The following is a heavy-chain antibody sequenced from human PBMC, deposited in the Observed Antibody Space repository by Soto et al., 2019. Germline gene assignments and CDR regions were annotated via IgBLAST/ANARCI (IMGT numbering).Heavy chain of an antibody. CDR2: IIPIFGTA. Sequence: QVQLVQSGAEVKKPGSSVKVSCKASGGTFSSYAITWVRQAPGQGLEWMGGIIPIFGTANYAQKFQGRVTITADESTSTADMELSSLRSEDTAVYYCARGRGSYYSISSDYWGQGTLVTVSS. V-gene: IGHV1-69*01. J-gene: IGHJ4*02. CDR3: ARGRGSYYSISSDY. D-gene: IGHD1-26*01. CDR1: GGTFSSYA.